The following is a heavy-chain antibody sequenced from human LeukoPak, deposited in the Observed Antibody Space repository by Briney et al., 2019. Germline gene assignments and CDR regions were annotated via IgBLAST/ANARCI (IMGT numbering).Heavy chain of an antibody. CDR1: GASIRHYY. CDR2: LYHSGSP. J-gene: IGHJ4*02. CDR3: ATLTGTTYPYYFDF. Sequence: PSETLSLTCTVSGASIRHYYWSWIRQPPGKGLEWIGNLYHSGSPNYDPSLKSRVTISIDSAKNQFSLRLRSVTAADPAVYYCATLTGTTYPYYFDFWGQATLVTVSS. D-gene: IGHD1-20*01. V-gene: IGHV4-59*01.